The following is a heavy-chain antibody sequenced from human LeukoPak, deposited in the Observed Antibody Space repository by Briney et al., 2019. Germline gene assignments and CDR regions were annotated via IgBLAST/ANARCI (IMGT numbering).Heavy chain of an antibody. CDR3: ARVPRYYYGSGSSQYYFDY. CDR1: GYTFTGCY. J-gene: IGHJ4*02. D-gene: IGHD3-10*01. CDR2: INPNSGGT. Sequence: GASVKVSCKASGYTFTGCYMHWVRQAPGQGLEWMGWINPNSGGTNYAQKFQGRVTMSRDTSISTAYMELSRLRSDDTAVYYCARVPRYYYGSGSSQYYFDYWGQGTLVTVSS. V-gene: IGHV1-2*02.